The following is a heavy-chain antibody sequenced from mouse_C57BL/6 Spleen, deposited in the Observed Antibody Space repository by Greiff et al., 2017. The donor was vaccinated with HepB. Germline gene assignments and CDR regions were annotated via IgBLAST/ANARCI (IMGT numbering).Heavy chain of an antibody. Sequence: EVQVVESGGGLVQPGASLKLSCESNEYEFPSHDMSWVRKTPEKRLELVAAINSDGGSTYYPDTMEGRFIISRDNPKKTLYLQMSSLRSEDTALYDCARILSNPYAMDYWGQGTSVTVSS. CDR3: ARILSNPYAMDY. CDR2: INSDGGST. J-gene: IGHJ4*01. D-gene: IGHD2-5*01. CDR1: EYEFPSHD. V-gene: IGHV5-2*01.